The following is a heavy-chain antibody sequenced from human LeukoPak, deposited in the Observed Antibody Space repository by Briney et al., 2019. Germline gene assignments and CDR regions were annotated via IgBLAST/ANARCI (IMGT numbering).Heavy chain of an antibody. CDR3: VKALDSGGHYYYGMDV. CDR2: ISWDSRFM. D-gene: IGHD2-15*01. Sequence: PGGSLRLSCAASGFTFDDYAMHWVRQAPGKGLEWVSGISWDSRFMGYADSVKGRFTISRDNAKNSLYLQMNSLRAEDTALFYCVKALDSGGHYYYGMDVWGQGTTVTVSS. J-gene: IGHJ6*02. V-gene: IGHV3-9*01. CDR1: GFTFDDYA.